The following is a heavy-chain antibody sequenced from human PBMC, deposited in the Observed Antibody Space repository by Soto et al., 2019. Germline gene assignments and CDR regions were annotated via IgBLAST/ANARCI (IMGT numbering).Heavy chain of an antibody. CDR3: ASDLRRGWDGPECFQY. J-gene: IGHJ1*01. D-gene: IGHD6-19*01. CDR1: GCTFSSYR. CDR2: INQDESEK. V-gene: IGHV3-7*03. Sequence: GGSLSLSCADSGCTFSSYRMSWVRHAPRKGLEWVADINQDESEKNYVESVKGRVTISGDNAKNSLYLQLNGLRAEDTAVYYCASDLRRGWDGPECFQYRGPGTLVTVSS.